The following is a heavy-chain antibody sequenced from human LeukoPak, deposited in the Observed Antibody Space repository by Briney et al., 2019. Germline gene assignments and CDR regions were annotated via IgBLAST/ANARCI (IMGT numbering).Heavy chain of an antibody. Sequence: GGSLRLSCTASGFTFGDYGMSWVRQAPGKGLEWVGFIRSKAYGGTTEYAASVKGRFTISRDDSKSIAYLQMNSLKTEDTAVYYCTGSFGELTFFDYWGQETLVTVSS. V-gene: IGHV3-49*04. J-gene: IGHJ4*02. CDR1: GFTFGDYG. CDR2: IRSKAYGGTT. D-gene: IGHD3-10*01. CDR3: TGSFGELTFFDY.